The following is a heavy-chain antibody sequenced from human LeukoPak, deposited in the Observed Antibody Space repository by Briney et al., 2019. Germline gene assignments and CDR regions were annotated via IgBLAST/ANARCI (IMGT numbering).Heavy chain of an antibody. V-gene: IGHV3-7*01. CDR3: ARDKIVGATHFDY. CDR1: GFTFSTYW. Sequence: PGGSLRLSCIGSGFTFSTYWMSWVRQAPGKGLEWVANIRQDGGEKYYVDSVKGRFSISRGDARNSLYLQMNRLTAEDTAVYYCARDKIVGATHFDYWGQGTLVTVSS. J-gene: IGHJ4*02. D-gene: IGHD1-26*01. CDR2: IRQDGGEK.